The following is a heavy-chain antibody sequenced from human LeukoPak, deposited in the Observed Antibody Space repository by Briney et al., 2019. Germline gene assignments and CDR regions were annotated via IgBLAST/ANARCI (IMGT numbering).Heavy chain of an antibody. Sequence: GGSLRLSCAASGFTFSSYGMHWVREAPGKGLGWVAVIGYDGRNKDYADSVKGRFTISRDNYYNIVELQMNSLRAEDTAVYYCARDRGGWLSHDAFDIWGQGTKVTVSS. CDR3: ARDRGGWLSHDAFDI. CDR2: IGYDGRNK. CDR1: GFTFSSYG. D-gene: IGHD5-24*01. J-gene: IGHJ3*02. V-gene: IGHV3-33*01.